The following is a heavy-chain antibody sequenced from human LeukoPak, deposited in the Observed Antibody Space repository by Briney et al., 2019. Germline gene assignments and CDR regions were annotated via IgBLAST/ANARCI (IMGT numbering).Heavy chain of an antibody. D-gene: IGHD4-23*01. Sequence: PSETLSLTCTVSGGSISSYYWSWIRQPPGKGLEWIGNIYHSGSTNQNPSLKSRVTISVDTSKNQFSLKLSSVTAADTAVYYCATKHDYGGQGLSYYYYGMDVWGQGTTVTVSS. J-gene: IGHJ6*02. CDR3: ATKHDYGGQGLSYYYYGMDV. CDR2: IYHSGST. CDR1: GGSISSYY. V-gene: IGHV4-59*08.